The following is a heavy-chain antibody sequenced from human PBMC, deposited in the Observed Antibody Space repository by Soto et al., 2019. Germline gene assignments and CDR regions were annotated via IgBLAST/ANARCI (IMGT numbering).Heavy chain of an antibody. J-gene: IGHJ4*02. Sequence: GGSLRLSCAASGFTFSSCSMNWVRQAPGRGLEWVSSISSTSSYIYYADSVKGRFTISRDNAKNSLYLQMNSLRAEDTAVYYCASGSSDYVHLVYWGQGTLVTVSS. CDR1: GFTFSSCS. D-gene: IGHD4-17*01. CDR3: ASGSSDYVHLVY. CDR2: ISSTSSYI. V-gene: IGHV3-21*01.